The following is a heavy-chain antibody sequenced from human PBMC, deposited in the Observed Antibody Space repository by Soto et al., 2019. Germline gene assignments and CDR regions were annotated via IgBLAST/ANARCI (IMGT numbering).Heavy chain of an antibody. CDR3: ARDLGAFNYGSAYFDY. D-gene: IGHD3-10*01. V-gene: IGHV3-33*01. CDR1: GFTFSTYG. CDR2: IWYDGSNQ. Sequence: VGSLRLSCAPSGFTFSTYGMHWVRQAPGKGLEWVAVIWYDGSNQYYADSVKGRFTSSRDNSKNMLYLQMNSLRAEDTAVYYCARDLGAFNYGSAYFDYWGQGTPVTVSS. J-gene: IGHJ4*02.